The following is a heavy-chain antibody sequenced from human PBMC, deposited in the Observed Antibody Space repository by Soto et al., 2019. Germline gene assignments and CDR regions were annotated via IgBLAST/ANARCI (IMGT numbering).Heavy chain of an antibody. D-gene: IGHD3-9*01. CDR1: GGSISDSLW. V-gene: IGHV4-4*02. J-gene: IGHJ6*02. CDR2: IYQSGST. Sequence: PSETLSLTCAVSGGSISDSLWWNWVRQPPGKGLEWIGEIYQSGSTHYSPSLKSRVAISIDKSNNLLSLRLTSVSAADTAVYYFATPVYDDTSHYSGCRDRWGPGTTITVSS. CDR3: ATPVYDDTSHYSGCRDR.